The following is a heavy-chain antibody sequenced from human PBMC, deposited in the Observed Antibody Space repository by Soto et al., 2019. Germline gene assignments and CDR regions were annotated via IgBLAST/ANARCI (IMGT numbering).Heavy chain of an antibody. CDR1: GYTFTGYY. CDR3: ARSSSPTALIFSDIRDYYNWLDP. Sequence: GASVKVSCKASGYTFTGYYLHWVRQAPGQGLEWMGWINPKSGGTKYAQNFQGRVTMTRDTSISTAYMDLSRLRSDDTAVYYCARSSSPTALIFSDIRDYYNWLDPWGQGILVTVSS. D-gene: IGHD2-15*01. V-gene: IGHV1-2*02. CDR2: INPKSGGT. J-gene: IGHJ5*02.